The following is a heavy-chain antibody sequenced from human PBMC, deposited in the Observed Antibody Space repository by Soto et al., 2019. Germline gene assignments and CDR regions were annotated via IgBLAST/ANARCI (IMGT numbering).Heavy chain of an antibody. V-gene: IGHV3-23*01. D-gene: IGHD3-16*02. CDR1: GFTFSSYA. Sequence: GGSLRLSCAASGFTFSSYAMSWVRQAPGKGLEWVSAISGSGGSTYYADSVKGRFTISRDNSKNTLYLQMNSLRAEDTAVYYCEKAPVRLGELSRYYCGMDVWGQGTTVTVSS. J-gene: IGHJ6*02. CDR2: ISGSGGST. CDR3: EKAPVRLGELSRYYCGMDV.